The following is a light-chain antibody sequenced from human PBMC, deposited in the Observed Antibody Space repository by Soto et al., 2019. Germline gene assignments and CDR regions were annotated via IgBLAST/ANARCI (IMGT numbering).Light chain of an antibody. Sequence: EVVLTQSPCTMSVSPGESATLSCRASQSVTSSFLAWYQQKPGQAPRLLMYGASTRATGIPDRFRGGESGTDFTLTITRLEAEDSAVYYCQLDGTSPPVTFGGGTKVEIK. J-gene: IGKJ4*01. CDR1: QSVTSSF. CDR3: QLDGTSPPVT. V-gene: IGKV3-20*01. CDR2: GAS.